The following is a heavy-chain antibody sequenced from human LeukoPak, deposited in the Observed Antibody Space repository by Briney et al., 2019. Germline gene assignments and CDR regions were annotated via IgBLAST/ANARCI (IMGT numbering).Heavy chain of an antibody. V-gene: IGHV3-53*01. CDR1: GFTFNSYA. CDR3: ARRFINYYYMDV. J-gene: IGHJ6*03. CDR2: IYSGGST. D-gene: IGHD3-16*02. Sequence: GGSLRLSCAASGFTFNSYALSWVRQAPGKGLEWVSVIYSGGSTYYADSVKGRFTISRDNSKNTLYLQMNSLRAEDTAVYYCARRFINYYYMDVWGKGTTVTVSS.